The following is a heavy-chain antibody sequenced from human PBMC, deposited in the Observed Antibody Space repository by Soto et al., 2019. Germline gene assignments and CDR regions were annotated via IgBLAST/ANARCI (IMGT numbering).Heavy chain of an antibody. CDR1: GFTFSNAW. CDR2: IKSKTDGGTT. D-gene: IGHD3-22*01. V-gene: IGHV3-15*07. CDR3: TANPHYYDSSGYYQGAFDI. J-gene: IGHJ3*02. Sequence: EVQLVESGGGLVKPGGSLRLSCAASGFTFSNAWMNWVRQAPGKGLEWVGRIKSKTDGGTTDYAAPVKGRFTISRDDSKNTLYLQMTSLKTEDTAVYYCTANPHYYDSSGYYQGAFDIWGQGTMVTVSS.